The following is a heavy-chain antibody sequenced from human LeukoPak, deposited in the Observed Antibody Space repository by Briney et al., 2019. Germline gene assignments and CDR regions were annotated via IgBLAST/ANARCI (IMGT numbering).Heavy chain of an antibody. V-gene: IGHV3-23*01. CDR2: NSGSGGST. Sequence: GGSLRLSCAASGFTFSSYAMSWVRQAPGKGLEWVSANSGSGGSTYYADSVKGRFTISRDNSKNTLYLQMNSLRAEDTAVYYCAKDEFGGAQLWSGFDPWGQGTLVTVSS. CDR1: GFTFSSYA. CDR3: AKDEFGGAQLWSGFDP. J-gene: IGHJ5*02. D-gene: IGHD5-18*01.